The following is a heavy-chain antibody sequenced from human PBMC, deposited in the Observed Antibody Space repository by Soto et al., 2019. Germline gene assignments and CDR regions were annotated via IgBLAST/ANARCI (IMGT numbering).Heavy chain of an antibody. D-gene: IGHD2-15*01. Sequence: GGSLRLSCAASGFTFSPYDMYWVRQASGKGLEWVALIWYDGSNNYYADSVKGRFTISRDNSKNTLYLQMNSLRAEDTAVYYCARGLSGGSPWDYGMDVWGQGTTVTVSS. J-gene: IGHJ6*02. CDR3: ARGLSGGSPWDYGMDV. CDR1: GFTFSPYD. CDR2: IWYDGSNN. V-gene: IGHV3-33*01.